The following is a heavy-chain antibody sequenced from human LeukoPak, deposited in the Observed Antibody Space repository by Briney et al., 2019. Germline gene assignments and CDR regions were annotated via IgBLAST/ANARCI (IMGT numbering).Heavy chain of an antibody. J-gene: IGHJ4*02. Sequence: ASVKVSCKASGYTFTSYGISWVRQAPGQGLEWMGWINAYNGNTNYAQKLQGRVTMTTDTSTSTAYMELRSLRSDDTAVYYCARDRPYYDILTGYSPFDYWGQGTLVTVSS. D-gene: IGHD3-9*01. CDR2: INAYNGNT. CDR3: ARDRPYYDILTGYSPFDY. CDR1: GYTFTSYG. V-gene: IGHV1-18*01.